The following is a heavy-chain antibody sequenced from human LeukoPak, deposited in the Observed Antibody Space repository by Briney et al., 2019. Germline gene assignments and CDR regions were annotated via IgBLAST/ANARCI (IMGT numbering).Heavy chain of an antibody. CDR3: AIEGCFDGNIVSKGFNY. CDR1: GYTFTGYY. V-gene: IGHV1-2*02. CDR2: IHPNGDL. D-gene: IGHD2/OR15-2a*01. J-gene: IGHJ4*02. Sequence: ASVKVSCKASGYTFTGYYLHWVRQAPGQGLEWMGCIHPNGDLHYPQTFQGRVTMTSDTSITTAYMELSTLTSQDPAVYFCAIEGCFDGNIVSKGFNYWGQGTPVTVSS.